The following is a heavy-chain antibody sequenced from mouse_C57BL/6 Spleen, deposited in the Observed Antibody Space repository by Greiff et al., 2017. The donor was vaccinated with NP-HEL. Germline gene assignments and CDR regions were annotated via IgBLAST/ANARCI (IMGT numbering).Heavy chain of an antibody. CDR2: ISSGGVYI. CDR1: GVTFSGYA. D-gene: IGHD1-2*01. CDR3: TREPASDWYCDV. J-gene: IGHJ1*03. Sequence: EVKLMESGDGLVKRGGSLQLSCAASGVTFSGYAVSWVRQTPEKRLEWVAYISSGGVYIYDADTVKGRFTSSRYNARHTLYLQLRSLKSEDTAMYYCTREPASDWYCDVWGTGTTGT. V-gene: IGHV5-9-1*02.